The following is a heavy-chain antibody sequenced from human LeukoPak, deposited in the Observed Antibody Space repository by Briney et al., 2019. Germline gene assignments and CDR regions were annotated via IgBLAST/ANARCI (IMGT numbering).Heavy chain of an antibody. CDR2: IYYSGST. Sequence: SETLSLTCTVSGGSISSYYWSWIRQPPGKGLEWIGYIYYSGSTNYNPSLKSRVTISVDTSKNQFSLKLSSVTAADTAVYYCARRDGDRGFDYWGQGTLVTVSS. D-gene: IGHD4-17*01. CDR1: GGSISSYY. CDR3: ARRDGDRGFDY. J-gene: IGHJ4*02. V-gene: IGHV4-59*08.